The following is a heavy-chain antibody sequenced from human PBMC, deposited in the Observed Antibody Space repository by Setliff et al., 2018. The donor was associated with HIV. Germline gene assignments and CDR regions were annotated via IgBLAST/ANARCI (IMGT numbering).Heavy chain of an antibody. D-gene: IGHD3-9*01. Sequence: PGESLKISCKDYGHSFPNDWIGWVRQMPGKGLEWVAIIFPGDSETRYSPSLEGRVTISADRSINTVYLQWSSLRASDTAVYYCTRHPLRPGIAGYFYFVDVWGTGTTVTVS. CDR3: TRHPLRPGIAGYFYFVDV. CDR1: GHSFPNDW. CDR2: IFPGDSET. J-gene: IGHJ6*03. V-gene: IGHV5-51*01.